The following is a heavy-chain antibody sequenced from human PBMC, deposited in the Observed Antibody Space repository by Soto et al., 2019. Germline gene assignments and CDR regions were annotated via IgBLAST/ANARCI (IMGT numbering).Heavy chain of an antibody. V-gene: IGHV3-23*01. Sequence: EVQLLESGGGLVQPGGSLRLSCAASGFTFNIYAMNWVRQAPGRGLEWVSGISGSGGVKYYGDSVKGRFAISRDNSKNKLYLQMNSLRAEDTAIYYCAKDRGPRPDAFDIWGQGTLVTVSS. D-gene: IGHD3-10*01. CDR2: ISGSGGVK. CDR3: AKDRGPRPDAFDI. J-gene: IGHJ3*02. CDR1: GFTFNIYA.